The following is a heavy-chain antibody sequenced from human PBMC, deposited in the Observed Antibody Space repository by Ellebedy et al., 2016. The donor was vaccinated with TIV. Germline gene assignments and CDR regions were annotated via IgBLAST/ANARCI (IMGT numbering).Heavy chain of an antibody. D-gene: IGHD2-15*01. V-gene: IGHV1-69*04. CDR1: GGTFSSYG. J-gene: IGHJ4*02. Sequence: ASVKVSCKASGGTFSSYGINWVRQAPGQGLEWMGRIIPILGRPDYAQNFQGRVTIYADRSTSTAYMELSSLRSDDTAVYYCARDLTGGSQFDSWGQGTLVTVSS. CDR3: ARDLTGGSQFDS. CDR2: IIPILGRP.